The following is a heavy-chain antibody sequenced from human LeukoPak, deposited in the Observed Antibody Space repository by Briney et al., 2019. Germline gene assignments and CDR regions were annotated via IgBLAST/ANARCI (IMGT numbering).Heavy chain of an antibody. CDR2: IYTSGST. Sequence: SETLSLTCTVSGGSISSYYWSWIRQPAGKGLEWIGRIYTSGSTNYNPSLKSRVTMSVDTSKNQFSLKLSSVTAADTAVYYCARDRDGDYGPAPANDAFDIWGQGTMVTVSS. CDR1: GGSISSYY. D-gene: IGHD4-17*01. CDR3: ARDRDGDYGPAPANDAFDI. J-gene: IGHJ3*02. V-gene: IGHV4-4*07.